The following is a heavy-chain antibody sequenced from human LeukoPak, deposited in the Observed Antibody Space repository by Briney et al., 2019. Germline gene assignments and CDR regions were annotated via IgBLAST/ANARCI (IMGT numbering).Heavy chain of an antibody. D-gene: IGHD3-16*01. V-gene: IGHV4-31*03. CDR1: GGSISSGGYY. CDR3: ARDRSGGFRPLLHDAFDI. Sequence: SSETLSLTRTASGGSISSGGYYWSWIRQHPGKGLEWIGYIYYSGSTYYNPSLKSRVTISVDTSKNQFSLKLSSVTAADTAVYYCARDRSGGFRPLLHDAFDIWGQGTMVTVSS. CDR2: IYYSGST. J-gene: IGHJ3*02.